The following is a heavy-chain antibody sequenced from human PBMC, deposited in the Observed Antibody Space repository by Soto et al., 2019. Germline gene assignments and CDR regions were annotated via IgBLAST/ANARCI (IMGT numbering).Heavy chain of an antibody. CDR2: ISGSGGST. Sequence: VQLLESGGGSVQPGGSLRLSCAASGFTFSDYAMSWVRQAPGKGLEWVSTISGSGGSTYYADSVKGRFTISRDNSKNTLYRKMNGRRAEDTAVYYWAKVKTWPYLDSGGRGTLVTVSS. CDR1: GFTFSDYA. V-gene: IGHV3-23*01. D-gene: IGHD5-12*01. J-gene: IGHJ4*02. CDR3: AKVKTWPYLDS.